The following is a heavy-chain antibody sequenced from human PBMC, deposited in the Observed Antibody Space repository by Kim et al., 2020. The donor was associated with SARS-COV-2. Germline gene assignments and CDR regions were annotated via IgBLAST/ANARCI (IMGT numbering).Heavy chain of an antibody. CDR2: MNPNSGNT. CDR1: GYTFTSYD. Sequence: ASVKVSCKASGYTFTSYDINWVRQATGQGLEWMGWMNPNSGNTGYAQKFQGRVTMTRNTSISTAYMELSSLRSEDTAVYYCARALGYCTNGVCSGDYWGQGTLVTVSS. V-gene: IGHV1-8*01. D-gene: IGHD2-8*01. J-gene: IGHJ4*02. CDR3: ARALGYCTNGVCSGDY.